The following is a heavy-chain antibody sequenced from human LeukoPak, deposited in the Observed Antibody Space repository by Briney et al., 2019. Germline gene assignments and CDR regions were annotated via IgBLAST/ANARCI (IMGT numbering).Heavy chain of an antibody. CDR2: TNPNSGNT. D-gene: IGHD3-10*01. J-gene: IGHJ4*02. CDR3: ASSVYYGSGSFWSFDY. CDR1: GYTYTSDD. Sequence: ASVKVSCKASGYTYTSDDINWVRQATGQWLEWMGWTNPNSGNTGYAQKFQGRVTMTRNTSISTAYMELSSLRSEDTAVYYCASSVYYGSGSFWSFDYRGQGTLVTVSS. V-gene: IGHV1-8*01.